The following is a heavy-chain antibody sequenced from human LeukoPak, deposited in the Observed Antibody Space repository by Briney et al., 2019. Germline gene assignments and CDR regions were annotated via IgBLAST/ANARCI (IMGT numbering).Heavy chain of an antibody. D-gene: IGHD3-9*01. CDR1: GGSISRYY. CDR2: INHSGST. V-gene: IGHV4-34*01. J-gene: IGHJ6*03. Sequence: SETLSLTCTVSGGSISRYYWSWIRQPPGKGLEWIGEINHSGSTNYNPSLKSRVTISVDTSKNQFSLKLSSVTAADTAVYYCARESKVLRYFDWLFTDYYYYYMDVWGKGTTVTVSS. CDR3: ARESKVLRYFDWLFTDYYYYYMDV.